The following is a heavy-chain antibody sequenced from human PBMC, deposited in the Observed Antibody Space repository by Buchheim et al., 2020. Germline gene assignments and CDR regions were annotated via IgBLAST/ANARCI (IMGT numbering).Heavy chain of an antibody. Sequence: QLQLQESGPGLVKPSETLSLTCTVSGGSISSSSYYWGWIRQPPGKGLEWIGSIYYSGSTYYNPSLKSRGTISVDTAKNQFSLKLGSVTAADTAVYYCARDGPLRYFDYWGQGTL. J-gene: IGHJ4*02. D-gene: IGHD4-17*01. CDR3: ARDGPLRYFDY. CDR1: GGSISSSSYY. CDR2: IYYSGST. V-gene: IGHV4-39*07.